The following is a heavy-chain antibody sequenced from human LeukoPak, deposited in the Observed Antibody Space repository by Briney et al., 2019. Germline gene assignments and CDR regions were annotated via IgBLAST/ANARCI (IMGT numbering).Heavy chain of an antibody. Sequence: GASVKVSCKASGGTFSSYAISWVRQAPGQGLEWMGGTIPIFGTANYAQKFQGRVTITTDESTSTAYMELRSLRSEDTAVYYCASRGQLETGDYYYYYMDVWGKGTTATVSS. CDR3: ASRGQLETGDYYYYYMDV. CDR2: TIPIFGTA. J-gene: IGHJ6*03. CDR1: GGTFSSYA. V-gene: IGHV1-69*05. D-gene: IGHD1-1*01.